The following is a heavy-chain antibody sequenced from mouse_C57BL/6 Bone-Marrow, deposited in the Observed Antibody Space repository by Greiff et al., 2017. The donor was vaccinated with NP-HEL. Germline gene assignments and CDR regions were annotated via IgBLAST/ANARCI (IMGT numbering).Heavy chain of an antibody. CDR1: GYTFTSYW. CDR2: IDPSDSYT. J-gene: IGHJ4*01. CDR3: ANRGAMDY. Sequence: QVQLQQPGAELVRPGPSVKLSCKASGYTFTSYWMHWVKQRPGQGLEWIGVIDPSDSYTNYNQKFKGKATLTVDTSSSTAYMQLSSLTSEDSAVYYCANRGAMDYWGQGTSVTVSS. V-gene: IGHV1-59*01.